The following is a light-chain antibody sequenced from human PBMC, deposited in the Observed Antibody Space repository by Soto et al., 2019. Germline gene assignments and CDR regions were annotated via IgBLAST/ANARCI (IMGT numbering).Light chain of an antibody. CDR3: QHRSNWLWT. CDR1: QSVSSY. J-gene: IGKJ1*01. CDR2: DTS. Sequence: EIVLTQSPGTLSLSPGERATLSCRASQSVSSYLAWYQQKPGQAPRLVIYDTSKRATGIPARFSGSGSGTDFPLTISSLEPDDFAVYYCQHRSNWLWTFGQGTKVEIK. V-gene: IGKV3-11*01.